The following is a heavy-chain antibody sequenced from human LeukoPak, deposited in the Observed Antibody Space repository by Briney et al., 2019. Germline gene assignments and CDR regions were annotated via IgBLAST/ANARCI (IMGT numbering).Heavy chain of an antibody. Sequence: GGSLRLSCAASGFTFSSYAMSWVRQAPGKGLEWVSAISGSGGSTYYADSVKGRFTISRDNSKNTLYLQMNSPRAEDTAVYYCARMSRSSTTPYYMDVWGKGTTVTVSS. CDR2: ISGSGGST. D-gene: IGHD2-2*01. CDR3: ARMSRSSTTPYYMDV. J-gene: IGHJ6*04. CDR1: GFTFSSYA. V-gene: IGHV3-23*01.